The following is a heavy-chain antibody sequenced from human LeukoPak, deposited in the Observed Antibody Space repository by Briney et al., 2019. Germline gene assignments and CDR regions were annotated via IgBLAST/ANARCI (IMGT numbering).Heavy chain of an antibody. V-gene: IGHV3-9*01. J-gene: IGHJ4*02. CDR1: GFTFDDYA. D-gene: IGHD6-19*01. CDR3: ARDRGAGTWYFDY. CDR2: ISWNSGSI. Sequence: GGSLRLSCAASGFTFDDYAMHWVRQAPGKGLEWVSGISWNSGSIGYADSVKGRFTISRDNAKNSLYLQMNSLRAEDTAVYYCARDRGAGTWYFDYWGQGTLVTVSS.